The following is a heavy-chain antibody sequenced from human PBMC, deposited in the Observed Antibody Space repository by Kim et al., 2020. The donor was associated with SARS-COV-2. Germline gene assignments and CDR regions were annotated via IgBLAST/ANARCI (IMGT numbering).Heavy chain of an antibody. CDR2: ISGSGTNT. CDR1: GFTFSNYA. CDR3: AKDQKRSSGWNYYYYGMDF. V-gene: IGHV3-23*01. D-gene: IGHD6-19*01. J-gene: IGHJ6*02. Sequence: GGSLRLSCAASGFTFSNYAMTWVRQAPGKGLEWVSAISGSGTNTYYADSGKGRFTISRDNSMNTLYLQMNSLRAEDTAIYYCAKDQKRSSGWNYYYYGMDFWGQGTTVTVSS.